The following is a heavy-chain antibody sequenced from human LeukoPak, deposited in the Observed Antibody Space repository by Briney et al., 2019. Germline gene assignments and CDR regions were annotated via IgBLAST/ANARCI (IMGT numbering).Heavy chain of an antibody. CDR3: ARSRDGYNADDY. CDR2: IYYSGST. Sequence: PSETLSLTCTVSGGSISSHYWSWIRQPPGKGLEWIGYIYYSGSTNYNPSLKSRVTISVDTSKNQSSLKLSSVTAADTAVYYCARSRDGYNADDYWGQGTLVTVSS. J-gene: IGHJ4*02. CDR1: GGSISSHY. D-gene: IGHD5-24*01. V-gene: IGHV4-59*11.